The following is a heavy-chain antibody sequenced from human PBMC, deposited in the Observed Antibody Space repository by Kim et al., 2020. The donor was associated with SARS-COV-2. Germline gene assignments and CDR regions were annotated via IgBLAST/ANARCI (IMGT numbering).Heavy chain of an antibody. D-gene: IGHD6-13*01. CDR3: AKWGDIAAAPLRGMDV. Sequence: GGSLRLSCAASGFTFSSYGMHWVRQAPGKGLEWVAVIWYDGSNKYYADSVKGRFTISRDNSKNTLYLQMNSLRAEDTAVYYCAKWGDIAAAPLRGMDVWGQGTTVTVSS. CDR2: IWYDGSNK. CDR1: GFTFSSYG. V-gene: IGHV3-33*06. J-gene: IGHJ6*02.